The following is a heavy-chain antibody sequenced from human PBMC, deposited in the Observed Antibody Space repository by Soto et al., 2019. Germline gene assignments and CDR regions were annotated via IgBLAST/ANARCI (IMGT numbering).Heavy chain of an antibody. CDR3: ACGIAVTGTFFDY. CDR1: GFTVSNYY. V-gene: IGHV3-53*01. Sequence: LRLSCAASGFTVSNYYMSWVRQAPGKGLEWVSVVYSGGSTYYADSVKGRFTISRDNSKSTLSLQMNSLRAEDTAVYYFACGIAVTGTFFDYWGQGTLVTVSS. D-gene: IGHD6-19*01. J-gene: IGHJ4*02. CDR2: VYSGGST.